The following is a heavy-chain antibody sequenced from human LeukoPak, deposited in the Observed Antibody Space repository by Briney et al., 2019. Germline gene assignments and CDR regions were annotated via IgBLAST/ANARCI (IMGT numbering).Heavy chain of an antibody. CDR2: LYSSGST. J-gene: IGHJ2*01. CDR1: GGSICRSTHY. Sequence: PETLSLTCTVSGGSICRSTHYLGWLRQPPGKGLEGIGSLYSSGSTYYNPSPKPRVTISLDTSKNQFSLQVTSVTAADTAVYYCAAQSVGATPYWYFDLWGRGTLVTAS. D-gene: IGHD1-26*01. V-gene: IGHV4-39*01. CDR3: AAQSVGATPYWYFDL.